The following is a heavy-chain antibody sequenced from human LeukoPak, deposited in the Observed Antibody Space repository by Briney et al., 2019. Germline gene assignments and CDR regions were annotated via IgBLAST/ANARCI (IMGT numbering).Heavy chain of an antibody. V-gene: IGHV3-53*01. D-gene: IGHD6-6*01. Sequence: PGGSLRLSCAASGFAVSSNYMSWVRQAPGKGLEWVSVIYSGGSTYYADSVKGRCTISRDNSKNTLYLQMNSLRAEDTAVYYCARDIAARPGAIDYWGQGTLVTVSS. CDR1: GFAVSSNY. J-gene: IGHJ4*02. CDR3: ARDIAARPGAIDY. CDR2: IYSGGST.